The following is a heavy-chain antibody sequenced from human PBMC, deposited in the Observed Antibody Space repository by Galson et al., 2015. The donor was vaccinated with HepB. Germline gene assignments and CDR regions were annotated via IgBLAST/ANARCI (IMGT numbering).Heavy chain of an antibody. CDR1: RFSFSRST. Sequence: SLRLSCAASRFSFSRSTMNWVRQAPGKGLEWVSSISSTGTYIYYPDSVTGRFTISRDNAKSSVDIHMNSLRAEDTALYYCARYRDLNITSKVYYFMDVWGKGTTFSVSS. CDR3: ARYRDLNITSKVYYFMDV. CDR2: ISSTGTYI. D-gene: IGHD3-16*02. V-gene: IGHV3-21*01. J-gene: IGHJ6*03.